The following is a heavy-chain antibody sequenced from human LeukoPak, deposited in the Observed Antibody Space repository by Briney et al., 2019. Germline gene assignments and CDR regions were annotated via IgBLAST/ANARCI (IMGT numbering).Heavy chain of an antibody. CDR3: ARVSPHRKMSDGNQNWFDT. CDR1: GYIFSNFG. CDR2: ISGYNGYT. J-gene: IGHJ5*02. Sequence: ASVKVSCKASGYIFSNFGINWVRQAPGQGLEWMGWISGYNGYTKYAQKLQGRVTMTTDTSTSTAHMELRSLRSDDTAVYYCARVSPHRKMSDGNQNWFDTWDQGTLVTVSS. D-gene: IGHD2-15*01. V-gene: IGHV1-18*01.